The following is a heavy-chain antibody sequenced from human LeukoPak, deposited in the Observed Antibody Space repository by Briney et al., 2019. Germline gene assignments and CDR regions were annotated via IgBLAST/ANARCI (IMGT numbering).Heavy chain of an antibody. D-gene: IGHD2-2*01. V-gene: IGHV1-18*01. CDR3: ARDCSSTSCYSWHYYYYGMDD. CDR1: GYTFTSYG. J-gene: IGHJ6*02. Sequence: ASVKVSCKASGYTFTSYGISWVRQAPGQGLEWMGWISAYNGNTNYAQKLQGRVTMTTDTSTSTAYMELRSLRSDDTAVYYCARDCSSTSCYSWHYYYYGMDDWGQGTTVTVSS. CDR2: ISAYNGNT.